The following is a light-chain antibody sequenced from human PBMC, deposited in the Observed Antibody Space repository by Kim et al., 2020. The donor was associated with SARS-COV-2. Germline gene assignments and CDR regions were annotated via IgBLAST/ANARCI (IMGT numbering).Light chain of an antibody. V-gene: IGKV3-20*01. J-gene: IGKJ1*01. Sequence: LSPGERATLSCRASQSISNNYLAWYQHKPGQAPRLLIYGAFSTATGVPDRFSGSGSGTDFTLTISRLEPEDFAVYYCQQYDNSPTFGQGTKVDIK. CDR2: GAF. CDR3: QQYDNSPT. CDR1: QSISNNY.